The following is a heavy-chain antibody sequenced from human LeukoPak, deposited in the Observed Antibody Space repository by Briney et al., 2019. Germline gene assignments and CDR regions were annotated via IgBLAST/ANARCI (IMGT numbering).Heavy chain of an antibody. CDR1: GSSLTTSGMY. D-gene: IGHD5-18*01. J-gene: IGHJ6*02. CDR3: ARIRGKAMVGYYYYGRDV. Sequence: SGPALAKPTQPLTLTCTFPGSSLTTSGMYVTWIRQTPWNALEWLARIARDDDKYYSTSLKARLTISKDTSKNQVVLTMTNMDPVDTAAYYCARIRGKAMVGYYYYGRDVWGQGTTVTVSS. V-gene: IGHV2-70*11. CDR2: IARDDDK.